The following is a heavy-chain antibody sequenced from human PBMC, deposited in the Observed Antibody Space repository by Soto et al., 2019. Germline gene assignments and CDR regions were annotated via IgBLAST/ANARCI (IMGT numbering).Heavy chain of an antibody. D-gene: IGHD2-21*02. Sequence: QITLKESGPTLVKPTQTLTLTCTFSGFSLNTGGLGVGWIRQPPGKALEWLALIYWDGDKRYSPSLKSRLSIPQDHSNHPVVLHKTHMDPVDTATYYCAHSRCGGDCLRSYSSHYYYGMDVWGQGTTVTVSS. CDR3: AHSRCGGDCLRSYSSHYYYGMDV. CDR2: IYWDGDK. J-gene: IGHJ6*02. CDR1: GFSLNTGGLG. V-gene: IGHV2-5*02.